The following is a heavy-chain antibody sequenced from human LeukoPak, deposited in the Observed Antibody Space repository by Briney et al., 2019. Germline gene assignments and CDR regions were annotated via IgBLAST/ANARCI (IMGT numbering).Heavy chain of an antibody. Sequence: GGSLRLSCAASGFTFTSYAMSWVRQAPGKGLEWVSAISGSGGSTYYADSVKGRFTISRDNSENTLYLQVNSLRAEDTAVYYCAKEGLLRSVNYWGQGILVTVSS. CDR1: GFTFTSYA. V-gene: IGHV3-23*01. CDR3: AKEGLLRSVNY. D-gene: IGHD1-26*01. CDR2: ISGSGGST. J-gene: IGHJ4*02.